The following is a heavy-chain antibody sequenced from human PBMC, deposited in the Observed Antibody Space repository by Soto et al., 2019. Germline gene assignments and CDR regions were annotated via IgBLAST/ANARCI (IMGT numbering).Heavy chain of an antibody. CDR2: ISGSGGST. CDR1: GFTFSSYA. D-gene: IGHD6-19*01. J-gene: IGHJ5*02. CDR3: AKDPVGSGWPNWFYP. V-gene: IGHV3-23*01. Sequence: GGSLRLSCAASGFTFSSYAMSWVRQAPGKGLEWVSAISGSGGSTYYADSVKGRFTISRDNSKNTLYLQMNSLRAEDTAVYYCAKDPVGSGWPNWFYPWGQGTLVTVSS.